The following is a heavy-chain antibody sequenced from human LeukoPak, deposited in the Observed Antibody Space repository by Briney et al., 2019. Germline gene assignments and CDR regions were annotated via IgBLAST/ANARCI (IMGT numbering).Heavy chain of an antibody. CDR3: AREAYSSGWYGPFDY. D-gene: IGHD6-19*01. CDR1: GGSISSYY. CDR2: IYTSGST. J-gene: IGHJ4*02. Sequence: SETLSLTCTVSGGSISSYYWSWIRQPAGKGLEWTGRIYTSGSTNYNPSLKSRVTMSVDTSKNQFSLKLSSVTAADTAVYYCAREAYSSGWYGPFDYWGQGTLVTVSS. V-gene: IGHV4-4*07.